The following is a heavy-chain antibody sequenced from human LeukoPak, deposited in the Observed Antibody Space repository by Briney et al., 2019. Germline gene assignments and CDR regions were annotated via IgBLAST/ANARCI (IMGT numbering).Heavy chain of an antibody. D-gene: IGHD3-22*01. CDR3: ARGWLKECFDY. J-gene: IGHJ4*02. V-gene: IGHV6-1*01. Sequence: SQTLSLTCAISVDSFSRYNHAWNWIRQSPSRGLEWLGRTYYGYKWYIDYAVSVRGRITINPDTSKNQFSLHLNSVPPEDTAVYYCARGWLKECFDYWGQGTLDSVSS. CDR2: TYYGYKWYI. CDR1: VDSFSRYNHA.